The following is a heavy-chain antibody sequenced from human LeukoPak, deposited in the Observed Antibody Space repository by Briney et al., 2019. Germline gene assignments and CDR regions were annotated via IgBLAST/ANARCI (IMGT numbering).Heavy chain of an antibody. V-gene: IGHV3-30*03. J-gene: IGHJ3*02. Sequence: RSGGSLRLSCAASGFTFSSYSMNWVRQAPGKGLEWVAVISYDGSNKYYADSVKGRFTISRDNSKNTLYLQMNSLRAEDTAVYYCARDRFQSGGSPNVFDIWGRGTMVTVSS. D-gene: IGHD1-26*01. CDR3: ARDRFQSGGSPNVFDI. CDR2: ISYDGSNK. CDR1: GFTFSSYS.